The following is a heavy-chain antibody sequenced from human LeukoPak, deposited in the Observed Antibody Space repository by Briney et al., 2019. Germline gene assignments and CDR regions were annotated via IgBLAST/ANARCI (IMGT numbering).Heavy chain of an antibody. CDR3: ARGGDSLHY. Sequence: PGGSLRLSCAASGFTVSSNFMTWVRQAPGKGLEWVSVIYSGGSTYYADSVKDRFTISRDNSKNMLYLQTNSLRAEDTAVYYCARGGDSLHYWGQGTLVTVSS. J-gene: IGHJ4*02. D-gene: IGHD3-10*01. V-gene: IGHV3-66*01. CDR2: IYSGGST. CDR1: GFTVSSNF.